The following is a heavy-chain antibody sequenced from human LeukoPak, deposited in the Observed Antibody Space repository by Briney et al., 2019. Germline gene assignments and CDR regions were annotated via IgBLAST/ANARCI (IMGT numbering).Heavy chain of an antibody. J-gene: IGHJ5*02. V-gene: IGHV3-11*04. CDR2: ISTSGGTI. Sequence: PGGSLRLSCAASGFSFRDYYMSWIRQSPGKGLEWVSYISTSGGTIYYADSVKGRFTISRDNAKNSLYLQMNSLRAEDTAVYYCARDHVGWFDPWGQGILVTVSS. CDR1: GFSFRDYY. CDR3: ARDHVGWFDP. D-gene: IGHD1-26*01.